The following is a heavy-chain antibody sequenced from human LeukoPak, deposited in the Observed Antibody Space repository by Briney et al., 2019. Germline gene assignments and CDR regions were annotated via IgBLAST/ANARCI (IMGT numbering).Heavy chain of an antibody. CDR1: GGSISSYY. Sequence: SETLSLTCTVSGGSISSYYWTWIRQPPGKGLEWIGYIYYTGSTSYNPSLKSRVTISVQTSKNQFSLKLSSVTAADTAVYYCARGLNRNDYGDYGYWGQGTLVTVSS. CDR2: IYYTGST. D-gene: IGHD4-17*01. V-gene: IGHV4-59*01. J-gene: IGHJ4*02. CDR3: ARGLNRNDYGDYGY.